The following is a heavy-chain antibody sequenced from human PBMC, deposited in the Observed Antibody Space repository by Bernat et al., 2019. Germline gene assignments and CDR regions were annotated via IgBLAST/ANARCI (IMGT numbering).Heavy chain of an antibody. CDR2: ISDDGNYQ. J-gene: IGHJ3*02. CDR3: AGEGYSSGHAGACDS. V-gene: IGHV3-30*15. Sequence: QEQLVESGGDVVQPGRSLRLSCLGSGFIFSKSVIHWVRQAPGKGLDWVAAISDDGNYQHYADSVKGRFTISRDNSKDTVYLQISSLRIEDTAISYCAGEGYSSGHAGACDSWGQGTMVTVSS. CDR1: GFIFSKSV. D-gene: IGHD6-19*01.